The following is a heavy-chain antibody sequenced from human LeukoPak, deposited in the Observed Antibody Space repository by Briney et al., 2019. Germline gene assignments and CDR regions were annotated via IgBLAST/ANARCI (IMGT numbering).Heavy chain of an antibody. CDR3: AKDRGYCSGGSCYWGFYFDY. J-gene: IGHJ4*02. CDR2: IYDGGST. D-gene: IGHD2-15*01. Sequence: GGSLRLSCAASGFTVSSNYMSWVRQAPGKGLEWVSVIYDGGSTYYADSVKGRFTISRDNSKNTLYLQMSSLRAEDTAVYYCAKDRGYCSGGSCYWGFYFDYWGQGTLVTVSS. CDR1: GFTVSSNY. V-gene: IGHV3-53*05.